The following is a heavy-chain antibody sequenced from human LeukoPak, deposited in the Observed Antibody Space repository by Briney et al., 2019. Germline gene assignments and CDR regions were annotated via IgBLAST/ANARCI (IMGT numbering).Heavy chain of an antibody. CDR3: ARGRYVTTRGGAAAGFLDY. D-gene: IGHD6-13*01. Sequence: SETLSLTCAVSGGSFSGHYWNWIRQPPGKGLEWVGEINHGGSTNYNPSLKSRVTISVDTSQNQFSLRLSSVTAADTAVYYCARGRYVTTRGGAAAGFLDYWGQGTLVTVST. CDR2: INHGGST. J-gene: IGHJ4*02. V-gene: IGHV4-34*01. CDR1: GGSFSGHY.